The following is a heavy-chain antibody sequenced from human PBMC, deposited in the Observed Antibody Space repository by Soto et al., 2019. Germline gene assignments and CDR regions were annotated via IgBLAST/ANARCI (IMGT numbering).Heavy chain of an antibody. CDR3: ARDGSSWYGEATLEYYFDY. CDR2: INPSGGST. Sequence: GASVKVSCKASGYTFTSYYMHWVRQAPGQGLEWMGIINPSGGSTSYAQKFQGRVTMTRDTSTSTVYMELSSLRSEDTAVYYCARDGSSWYGEATLEYYFDYWGQGALVTVSS. CDR1: GYTFTSYY. J-gene: IGHJ4*02. V-gene: IGHV1-46*03. D-gene: IGHD6-13*01.